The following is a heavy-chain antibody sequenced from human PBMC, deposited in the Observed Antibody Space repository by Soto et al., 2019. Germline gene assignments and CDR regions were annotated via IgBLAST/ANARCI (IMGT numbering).Heavy chain of an antibody. D-gene: IGHD3-22*01. CDR2: INHSGST. J-gene: IGHJ5*02. CDR1: GGSFSGYY. CDR3: ARALGNDSRNNWFDP. V-gene: IGHV4-34*01. Sequence: PSETLSLTYAVYGGSFSGYYWSWIRQPPGKGLEWIGEINHSGSTNYNPSLKSRVTISVDTSKNQFSLKLSSVTAADTAVYYCARALGNDSRNNWFDPWGQGTLVTVSS.